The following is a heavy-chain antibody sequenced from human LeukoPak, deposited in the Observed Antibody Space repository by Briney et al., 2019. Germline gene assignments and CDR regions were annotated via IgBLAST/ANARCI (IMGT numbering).Heavy chain of an antibody. CDR3: TTDGSQPARPGDIVVVGHDAFDI. CDR2: IKSKADGGTT. CDR1: GFTFSNAW. J-gene: IGHJ3*02. Sequence: GGSLRLSCAASGFTFSNAWMSWVRQAPGKVLEWVGRIKSKADGGTTDYAAPVKGRFTISRDDSKNTLYLQMNSLKTEDTAVYYCTTDGSQPARPGDIVVVGHDAFDIWGQGTMVTVSS. D-gene: IGHD2-21*01. V-gene: IGHV3-15*01.